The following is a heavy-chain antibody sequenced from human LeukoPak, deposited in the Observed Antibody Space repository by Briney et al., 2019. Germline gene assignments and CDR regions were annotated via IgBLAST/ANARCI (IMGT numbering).Heavy chain of an antibody. CDR1: GGSFSGYY. CDR2: ISHSGST. Sequence: SETLSLTCAVYGGSFSGYYWSWIRQPPGKGLEWIGEISHSGSTNYNPSLKSRVTISVDTSKNQFSLKLSSVTAADTAVYYCARGADTGLGYYYYYYMDVWGKGTTVTVSS. J-gene: IGHJ6*03. D-gene: IGHD5-18*01. CDR3: ARGADTGLGYYYYYYMDV. V-gene: IGHV4-34*01.